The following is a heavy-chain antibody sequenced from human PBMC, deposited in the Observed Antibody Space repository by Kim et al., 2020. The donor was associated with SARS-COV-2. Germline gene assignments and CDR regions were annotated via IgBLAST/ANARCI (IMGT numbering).Heavy chain of an antibody. D-gene: IGHD6-13*01. V-gene: IGHV1-58*01. Sequence: NTNPAQKFQERVTITREMSTSTAYMELSSLRSEDTAVYYCAADTSSSADYWGQGTLVTVSS. CDR2: NT. CDR3: AADTSSSADY. J-gene: IGHJ4*02.